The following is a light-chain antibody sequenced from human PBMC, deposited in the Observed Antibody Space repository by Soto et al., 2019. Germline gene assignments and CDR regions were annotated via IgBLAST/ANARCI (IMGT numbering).Light chain of an antibody. Sequence: QYALTQPDSVSGSTGQSITISCTGTSSDVGGYNYVSWYQQHPGKAPKLLIYEVSDRPSGVSNRFSGSKSGNTASLTISGLQAEDEADYYCSSYTSTSTYVFGGGTKLTVL. CDR2: EVS. CDR1: SSDVGGYNY. J-gene: IGLJ3*02. V-gene: IGLV2-14*01. CDR3: SSYTSTSTYV.